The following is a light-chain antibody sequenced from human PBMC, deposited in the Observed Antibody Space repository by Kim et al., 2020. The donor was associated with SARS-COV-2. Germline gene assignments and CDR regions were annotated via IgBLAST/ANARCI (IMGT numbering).Light chain of an antibody. CDR2: GAS. V-gene: IGKV3-15*01. J-gene: IGKJ1*01. CDR3: QQYNNWPPWT. Sequence: EIVMTQSPATLSVSPGERATLSCRASQSVSSYLAWYQQKPGQAPRLLIYGASTRATGIPARLSGSGSGTEFTLTISSLQSEDFAVYYCQQYNNWPPWTFGQGTKVDIK. CDR1: QSVSSY.